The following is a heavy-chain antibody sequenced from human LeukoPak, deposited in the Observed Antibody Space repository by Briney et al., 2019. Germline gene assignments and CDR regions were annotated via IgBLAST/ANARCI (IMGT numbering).Heavy chain of an antibody. V-gene: IGHV4-34*01. CDR2: INHSGST. D-gene: IGHD3-22*01. CDR1: GGSFSGYY. CDR3: ARGRNYYDSSGYPDY. Sequence: SETLSLTCAVYGGSFSGYYWSWIRQSPGKGLEWIGEINHSGSTNYNPSLKSRVTISVDTSKNQFSLKLSSVTAADTAVYYCARGRNYYDSSGYPDYWGQGTLVTVSS. J-gene: IGHJ4*02.